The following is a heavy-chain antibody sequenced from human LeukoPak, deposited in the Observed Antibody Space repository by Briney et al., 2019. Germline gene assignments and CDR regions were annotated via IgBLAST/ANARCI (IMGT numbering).Heavy chain of an antibody. Sequence: GGSLRLSCAASKFTFSNYWMSWVRQAPGKGLERVAHTNQDGSNIYYVDSVRGRFTISRDNAKNSLYLQMSSLRAEDTAVYYCATTVAGYPDDYFDYWGQGTLVTVSS. V-gene: IGHV3-7*01. J-gene: IGHJ4*02. CDR2: TNQDGSNI. CDR3: ATTVAGYPDDYFDY. D-gene: IGHD6-19*01. CDR1: KFTFSNYW.